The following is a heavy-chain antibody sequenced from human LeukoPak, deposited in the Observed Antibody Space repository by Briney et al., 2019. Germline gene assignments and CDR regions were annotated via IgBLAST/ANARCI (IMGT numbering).Heavy chain of an antibody. CDR2: IWYDGSNK. V-gene: IGHV3-33*06. CDR1: GFTFSSYG. CDR3: AKDWDSSGPDY. Sequence: GGSLRLSCAASGFTFSSYGMHWVRQAPGKGLEWVAVIWYDGSNKYYADSVKGRFTISRDNSKNTLYLQMNSLRAEDTAVYYCAKDWDSSGPDYWGQGTLVAVSS. D-gene: IGHD3-22*01. J-gene: IGHJ4*02.